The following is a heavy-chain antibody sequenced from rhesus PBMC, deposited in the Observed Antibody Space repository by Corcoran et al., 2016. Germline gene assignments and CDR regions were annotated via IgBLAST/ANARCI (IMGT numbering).Heavy chain of an antibody. J-gene: IGHJ4*01. CDR2: IGGSSGST. CDR3: ARAGGVFAFDY. CDR1: GYSISSGYG. D-gene: IGHD3-34*01. V-gene: IGHV4-127*01. Sequence: QVQLQESGPGLVKPSETLSLTCAVSGYSISSGYGWSWIRQPPGKGLEWIGYIGGSSGSTNYNPSLKSRVTSSKDTAKNQFSLTLSSVTAADTAVYYCARAGGVFAFDYWGQGVLVTVSS.